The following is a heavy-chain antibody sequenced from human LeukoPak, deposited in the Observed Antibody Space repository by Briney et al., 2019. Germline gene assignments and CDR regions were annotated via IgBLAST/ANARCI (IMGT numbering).Heavy chain of an antibody. V-gene: IGHV3-53*01. CDR2: IYSGGSI. CDR3: ARVSLGTTRSGYYYYGMDV. Sequence: PGGSLRLSCAASGFTVSSNYMSWVRQAPGKGLEWVSVIYSGGSIYYADSVKGRFTIYRDNCRNTLDLQMNSMKVEDAAVYYCARVSLGTTRSGYYYYGMDVWGQGATVSVSS. J-gene: IGHJ6*02. CDR1: GFTVSSNY. D-gene: IGHD1-26*01.